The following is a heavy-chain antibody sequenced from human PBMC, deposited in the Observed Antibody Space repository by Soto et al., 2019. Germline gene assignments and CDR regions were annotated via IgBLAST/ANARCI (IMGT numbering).Heavy chain of an antibody. D-gene: IGHD5-18*01. Sequence: SETLSLTCTVSGGSISSGGYYWSWIRQHPGKGLEWIGYIYYSGSTYYNPSLKSRVTISVDTSKNQFSLKLSSVTAADTAVYYCARVGYSFRYYFDYWGQGTLVTVSS. CDR1: GGSISSGGYY. CDR3: ARVGYSFRYYFDY. CDR2: IYYSGST. J-gene: IGHJ4*02. V-gene: IGHV4-31*03.